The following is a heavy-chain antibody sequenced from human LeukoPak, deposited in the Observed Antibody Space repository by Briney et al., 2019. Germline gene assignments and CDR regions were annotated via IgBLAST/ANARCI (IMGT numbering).Heavy chain of an antibody. CDR2: ISGSGGST. D-gene: IGHD3-3*01. Sequence: GGSLRLSCAASGFTFSSYAMSWVRQAPGKGLEWVSAISGSGGSTYYADSVKGRFTISRDNSKNTLYLQMNSLRAEDTAVYYCAKNGRITIFGVPLRGWFDYWGQGTLVTVSS. CDR1: GFTFSSYA. CDR3: AKNGRITIFGVPLRGWFDY. V-gene: IGHV3-23*01. J-gene: IGHJ4*02.